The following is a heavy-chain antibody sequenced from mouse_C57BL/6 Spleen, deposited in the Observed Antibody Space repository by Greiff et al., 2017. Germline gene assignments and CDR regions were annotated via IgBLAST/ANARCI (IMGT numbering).Heavy chain of an antibody. V-gene: IGHV1-19*01. Sequence: EVQLQQSGPVLVKPGASVKMSCKASGYTFTDYYMNWVKQSHGKSLEWIGVINPYNGGTSYNQKFKGKATLTVDKSSSTAYMELNSLTSEDSAVYYGARSTSGDYENFDDWGQGTTLTVSS. CDR1: GYTFTDYY. D-gene: IGHD2-4*01. J-gene: IGHJ2*01. CDR3: ARSTSGDYENFDD. CDR2: INPYNGGT.